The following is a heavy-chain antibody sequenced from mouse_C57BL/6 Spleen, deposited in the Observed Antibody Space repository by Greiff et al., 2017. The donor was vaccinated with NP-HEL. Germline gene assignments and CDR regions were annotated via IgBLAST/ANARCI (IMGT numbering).Heavy chain of an antibody. V-gene: IGHV1-69*01. J-gene: IGHJ1*03. Sequence: QVQLQQPGAELVMPGASVKLSCKASGYTFTSYWMHWVKQRPGQGLEWIGEIDPSDSYTNYNQKFKGKSTLTVDKSSSTAYMQLSSLTSEDSAVYYCARRDYYGYDEDWYFDVWGTGTTVTVSS. D-gene: IGHD2-2*01. CDR3: ARRDYYGYDEDWYFDV. CDR1: GYTFTSYW. CDR2: IDPSDSYT.